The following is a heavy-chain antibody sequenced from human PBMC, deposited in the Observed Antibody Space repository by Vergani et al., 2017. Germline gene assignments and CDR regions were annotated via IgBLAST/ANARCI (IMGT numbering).Heavy chain of an antibody. D-gene: IGHD2-2*01. CDR1: GGSISSGGYS. Sequence: QVQLQESGPGLVKPSQTLSLTCTVSGGSISSGGYSWSWIRQHPGKGLEWIGYIYYSGSTYYNPSLKSRVAISVNTSKKQFSLKLSSATAADTALYYCARVNRGGVVEPAATNYYGMDVWGRGTTVTVSS. CDR2: IYYSGST. CDR3: ARVNRGGVVEPAATNYYGMDV. J-gene: IGHJ6*02. V-gene: IGHV4-31*03.